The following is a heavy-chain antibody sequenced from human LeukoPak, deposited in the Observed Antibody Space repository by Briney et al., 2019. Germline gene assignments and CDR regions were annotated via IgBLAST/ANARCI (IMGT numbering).Heavy chain of an antibody. CDR2: IYYTGST. Sequence: SETLSLTCSVSGGSISSSIYYWGWIRQPPGKGLEWIGSIYYTGSTHYNLSLKSRVTISIDTSQNQFSLRLSPVTAADTAIYYCARKEWVPYYFDYWGQGTLVTVSS. V-gene: IGHV4-39*01. J-gene: IGHJ4*02. CDR1: GGSISSSIYY. CDR3: ARKEWVPYYFDY. D-gene: IGHD3-3*01.